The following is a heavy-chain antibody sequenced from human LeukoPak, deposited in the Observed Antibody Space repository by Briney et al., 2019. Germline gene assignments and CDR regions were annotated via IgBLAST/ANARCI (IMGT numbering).Heavy chain of an antibody. Sequence: GGSLRLSCTASGFTFGDYAMSWFRQAPGKGLEWVGFIRSKAYGGTTEYAASVKGRFTISRDDSKSIAYLQMNSLKTEDTAVYCCTRPEDGCNVSPDYWGQGTLVTVSS. V-gene: IGHV3-49*03. CDR3: TRPEDGCNVSPDY. D-gene: IGHD5-24*01. CDR1: GFTFGDYA. J-gene: IGHJ4*02. CDR2: IRSKAYGGTT.